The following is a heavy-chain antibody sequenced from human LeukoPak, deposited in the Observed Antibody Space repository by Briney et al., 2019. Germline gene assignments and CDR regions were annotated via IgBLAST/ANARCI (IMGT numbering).Heavy chain of an antibody. CDR2: IFHSGST. D-gene: IGHD3-10*02. V-gene: IGHV4-59*01. CDR3: ARDYVSYYYYYMDV. CDR1: GGSFSGYY. Sequence: SETLSLTCAVYGGSFSGYYWSWIRQPPGKGLEWIGYIFHSGSTNYNPSLKSRVTISEDTSKNQFSLKLSSVTAADTAVYYCARDYVSYYYYYMDVWGKGTTVTVSS. J-gene: IGHJ6*03.